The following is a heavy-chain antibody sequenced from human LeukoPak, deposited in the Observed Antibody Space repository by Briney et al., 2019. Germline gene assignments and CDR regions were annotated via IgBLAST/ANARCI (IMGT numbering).Heavy chain of an antibody. D-gene: IGHD5-12*01. Sequence: SETLSLTCTVSGGSISSYYWSWIRQPPGKGLEWIGYIYTSGSTNYNPSLKSRVTISVDTSKNQFSLKLSSVTAADTAVYYCARLRRFTYYYYYYMDVWGKGTTVTVSS. CDR1: GGSISSYY. J-gene: IGHJ6*03. CDR2: IYTSGST. V-gene: IGHV4-4*09. CDR3: ARLRRFTYYYYYYMDV.